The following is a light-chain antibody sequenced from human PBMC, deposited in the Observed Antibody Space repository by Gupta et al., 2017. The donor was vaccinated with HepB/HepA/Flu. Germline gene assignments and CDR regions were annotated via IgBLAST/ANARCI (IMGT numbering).Light chain of an antibody. Sequence: SYELTQPPSVSVSPGQTASITCSGDKLGDKYACWYQQKPGQSPVLVINQDSKRPSGIPERFSGANSGNTDTLTISGTQAMDEADYYCQSWDSRTDVVFGGGTKLTVL. CDR2: QDS. CDR1: KLGDKY. V-gene: IGLV3-1*01. J-gene: IGLJ2*01. CDR3: QSWDSRTDVV.